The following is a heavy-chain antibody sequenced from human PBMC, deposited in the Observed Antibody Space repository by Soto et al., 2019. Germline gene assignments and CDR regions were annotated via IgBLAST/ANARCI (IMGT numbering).Heavy chain of an antibody. CDR2: MNPNSGNT. J-gene: IGHJ5*02. D-gene: IGHD3-10*01. CDR3: TSAYGAETFDV. CDR1: GYTFNNYD. V-gene: IGHV1-8*02. Sequence: XSVKVSCTSSGYTFNNYDIHWVRQAPGHGLEWMGWMNPNSGNTGYAQNFRGRVTMTQNTAIGTAYMELSSLRSDDTATYYCTSAYGAETFDVWGQGTRVTVSS.